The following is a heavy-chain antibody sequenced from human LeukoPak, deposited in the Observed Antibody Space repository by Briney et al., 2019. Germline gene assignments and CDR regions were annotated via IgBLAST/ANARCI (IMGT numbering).Heavy chain of an antibody. D-gene: IGHD1-7*01. Sequence: GGSLRLSCAASGFIFSRYWMSWVRQAPGKGLEWVASINQDESTKFYVDSVRGRFTISRGNAENSLFLQMNSLRAEDTALYYCARGYIWNYQNAFDIWGQGTMVTVSS. CDR2: INQDESTK. J-gene: IGHJ3*02. CDR1: GFIFSRYW. V-gene: IGHV3-7*03. CDR3: ARGYIWNYQNAFDI.